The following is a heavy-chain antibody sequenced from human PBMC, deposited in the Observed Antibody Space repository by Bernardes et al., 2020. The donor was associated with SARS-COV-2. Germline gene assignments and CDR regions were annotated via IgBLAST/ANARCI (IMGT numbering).Heavy chain of an antibody. D-gene: IGHD2-2*01. CDR2: INGDESIS. J-gene: IGHJ6*02. V-gene: IGHV3-74*01. CDR1: GFTFNTYY. Sequence: GWSLRLSCAASGFTFNTYYMHWVRQAPGKGLVWVSRINGDESISDYADSVKGRFTIARDNAKNTLYLLMNSLRADDTAVYYCARARDPAVDYGMDVWGQGTTVTVSS. CDR3: ARARDPAVDYGMDV.